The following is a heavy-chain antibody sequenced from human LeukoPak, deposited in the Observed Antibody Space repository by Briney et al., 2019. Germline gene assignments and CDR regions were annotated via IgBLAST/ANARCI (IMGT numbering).Heavy chain of an antibody. V-gene: IGHV1-18*01. Sequence: ASVKVSCKASGYTFTSYGISWVRQAPGQGLGWMGWISAYNGNTNYAQKFQGRVTMTTDTSISTAFMELSRLKSDDTAVYYCARVYSSYYDTTGYYYFETFDIWGQGTMVTVSS. CDR3: ARVYSSYYDTTGYYYFETFDI. CDR2: ISAYNGNT. CDR1: GYTFTSYG. D-gene: IGHD3-22*01. J-gene: IGHJ3*02.